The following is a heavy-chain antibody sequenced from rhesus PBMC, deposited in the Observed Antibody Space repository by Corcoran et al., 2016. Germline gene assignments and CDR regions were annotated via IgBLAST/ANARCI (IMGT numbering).Heavy chain of an antibody. CDR2: VDPEDGEA. V-gene: IGHV1-111*02. CDR3: ATAHPYSGSFDY. CDR1: GYTFTDYY. Sequence: EVQLVQSGAEVKKPGASVKISCKASGYTFTDYYLHWVRQAPGKELEWMGRVDPEDGEAIHAQKFQARVTITADTSTDTAYMERSSLRSEDTAVYYCATAHPYSGSFDYWGQGVLVTVSS. D-gene: IGHD6-25*01. J-gene: IGHJ4*01.